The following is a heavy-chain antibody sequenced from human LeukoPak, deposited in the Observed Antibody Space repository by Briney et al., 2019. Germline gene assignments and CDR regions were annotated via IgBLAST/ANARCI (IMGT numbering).Heavy chain of an antibody. Sequence: GGSLRLSCAASGFTFSSYAMSWVRQAPGKGLEWVSTISGSGDNTYYADSVKGRFTISRDNSKNTLYLQMNSLRAEDTAVYYCARVTYGSGTYGAFDYWGQGTLVTVSS. CDR1: GFTFSSYA. CDR3: ARVTYGSGTYGAFDY. CDR2: ISGSGDNT. D-gene: IGHD3-10*01. J-gene: IGHJ4*02. V-gene: IGHV3-23*01.